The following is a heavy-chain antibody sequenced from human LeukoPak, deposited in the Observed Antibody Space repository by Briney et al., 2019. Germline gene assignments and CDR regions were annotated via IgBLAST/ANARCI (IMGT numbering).Heavy chain of an antibody. CDR2: ISAYNGNT. V-gene: IGHV1-18*01. CDR3: ARIAAASEY. CDR1: GYTFTSYG. D-gene: IGHD6-13*01. Sequence: ASVKVSCKASGYTFTSYGISWVRQAPGQGLEWMGWISAYNGNTDYTQKLQGRVTMTTDTSTNTAYMEMRSLRSDATAVYYCARIAAASEYWGQGTLVTVSS. J-gene: IGHJ4*02.